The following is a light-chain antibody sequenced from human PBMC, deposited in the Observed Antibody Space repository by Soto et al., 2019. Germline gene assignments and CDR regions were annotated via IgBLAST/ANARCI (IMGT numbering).Light chain of an antibody. CDR3: QKYGSSPWT. CDR1: QSVSSSY. Sequence: EIVLTQSPGTLSLSPGERATLSCRASQSVSSSYLAWYQQKPGPAPRLVIYGASSRATGIPYRFSGSGSGADFTLTITRLEPEDVEVFYCQKYGSSPWTFGQGTKVEIK. J-gene: IGKJ1*01. V-gene: IGKV3-20*01. CDR2: GAS.